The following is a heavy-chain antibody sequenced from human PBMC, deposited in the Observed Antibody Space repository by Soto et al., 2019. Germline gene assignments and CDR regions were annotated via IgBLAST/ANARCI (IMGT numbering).Heavy chain of an antibody. D-gene: IGHD6-13*01. CDR2: IYYSGST. CDR3: ASASIIAAAGPNRYYYYYMDV. V-gene: IGHV4-59*01. Sequence: SETLSLTCTVSGGSISSYYWSWIRQPPGKGLEWIGYIYYSGSTNYNPSLKSRVTISVDTSKNQCSLKLSSVTAADTAVYYCASASIIAAAGPNRYYYYYMDVWGKGTTVTVSS. J-gene: IGHJ6*03. CDR1: GGSISSYY.